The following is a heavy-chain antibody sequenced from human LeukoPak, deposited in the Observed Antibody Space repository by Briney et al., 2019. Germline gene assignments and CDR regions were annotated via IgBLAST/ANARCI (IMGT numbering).Heavy chain of an antibody. CDR3: ARDKMGATFDC. D-gene: IGHD1-26*01. Sequence: GGSLRLSCAASGFTFSSYAMHWVRQAPGKGLEWVAVISYDGSNKYYADSVKGGFTISRDNSKNTLYLQMNSQRAEDTAVYYCARDKMGATFDCWGQGTLVTVSS. J-gene: IGHJ4*02. V-gene: IGHV3-30-3*01. CDR2: ISYDGSNK. CDR1: GFTFSSYA.